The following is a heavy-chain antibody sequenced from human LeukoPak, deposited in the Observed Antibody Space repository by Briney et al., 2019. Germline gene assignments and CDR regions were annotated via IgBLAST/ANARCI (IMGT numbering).Heavy chain of an antibody. V-gene: IGHV1-2*02. J-gene: IGHJ4*02. CDR3: ARDPYYYDSSGLGDY. CDR2: INPNSGGT. CDR1: GYTFTGYY. D-gene: IGHD3-22*01. Sequence: ASVTVSCKASGYTFTGYYMHWVRQAPGQGLEWMGWINPNSGGTNYAQKFQGRVTMTRDTSISTAYMELSRLRSDDTAVYYCARDPYYYDSSGLGDYWGQGTLVTVSS.